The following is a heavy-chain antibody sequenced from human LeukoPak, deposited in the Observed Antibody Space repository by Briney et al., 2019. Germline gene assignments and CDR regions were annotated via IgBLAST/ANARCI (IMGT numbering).Heavy chain of an antibody. J-gene: IGHJ4*02. D-gene: IGHD6-13*01. CDR3: ARDSLTSAGTFDY. CDR2: IYSGGST. CDR1: GFTVSTNY. V-gene: IGHV3-66*01. Sequence: PGGSLRPSCAGSGFTVSTNYMSWVRQAPGKGLEWVSVIYSGGSTFYADSVKGRFTISRDNSKNTLYLQMNNLRAEDTAVYYCARDSLTSAGTFDYWGQGTPVTVSS.